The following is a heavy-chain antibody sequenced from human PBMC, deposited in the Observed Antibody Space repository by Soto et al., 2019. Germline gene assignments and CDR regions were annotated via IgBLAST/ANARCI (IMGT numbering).Heavy chain of an antibody. J-gene: IGHJ5*02. Sequence: TLSLTCTVSGGSISSGGYYWSWIRQHPGKGLEWIGYIYYSGSTYYNPSLKSRVTISVDTSRNQFSLKLSSVTAADTAVYYCASTRPVFGVVTNWFDPWGQGTLVTVSS. D-gene: IGHD3-3*01. CDR1: GGSISSGGYY. CDR3: ASTRPVFGVVTNWFDP. V-gene: IGHV4-31*03. CDR2: IYYSGST.